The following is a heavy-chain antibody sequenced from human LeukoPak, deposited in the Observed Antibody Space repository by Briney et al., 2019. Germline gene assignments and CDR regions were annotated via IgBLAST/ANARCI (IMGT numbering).Heavy chain of an antibody. CDR3: ARHLPRGGFDY. V-gene: IGHV3-30-3*01. D-gene: IGHD3-16*01. J-gene: IGHJ4*02. Sequence: GGSLRLSCAASGFTFSNYDMHWVRQAPGKGLEWVAFISYDGINKYYAESVKGRFTISRDNSENTLYLQMNSLRAEDTAVYYCARHLPRGGFDYWGQGTLVTVSS. CDR2: ISYDGINK. CDR1: GFTFSNYD.